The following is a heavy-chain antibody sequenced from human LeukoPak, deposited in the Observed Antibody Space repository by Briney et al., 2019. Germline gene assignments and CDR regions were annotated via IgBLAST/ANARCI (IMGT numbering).Heavy chain of an antibody. CDR1: GFMFSNYW. J-gene: IGHJ4*01. CDR2: ISGRGDST. D-gene: IGHD3-16*01. CDR3: AKDQGSGHGAYTWGTFDY. V-gene: IGHV3-23*01. Sequence: GGSLRLSCAASGFMFSNYWMTWVRQAPGKGLEWVSGISGRGDSTVYADSVKGWFTISRDNSRNTLYLQMNSLRAEDTAVYYCAKDQGSGHGAYTWGTFDYWGPETLVTVFS.